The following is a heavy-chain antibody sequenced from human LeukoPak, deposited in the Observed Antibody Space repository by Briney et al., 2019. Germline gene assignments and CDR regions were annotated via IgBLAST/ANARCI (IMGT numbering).Heavy chain of an antibody. D-gene: IGHD7-27*01. CDR3: ARRYAGDTFDY. CDR1: GGSISSTNYY. CDR2: IYYSGTT. V-gene: IGHV4-39*01. Sequence: PSETLSLTCTVSGGSISSTNYYWGWLRQPPGKGLEWIGSIYYSGTTYYRESLKNRITISIDTSKNQFSLKLRSVNAADTAVYYCARRYAGDTFDYWGQGTLVTVSS. J-gene: IGHJ4*02.